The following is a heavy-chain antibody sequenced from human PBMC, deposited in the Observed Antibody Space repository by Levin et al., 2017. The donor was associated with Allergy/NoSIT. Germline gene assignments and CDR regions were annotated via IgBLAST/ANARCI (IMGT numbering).Heavy chain of an antibody. CDR3: ARLYGARIR. Sequence: SETLSLTCTVSGGSISSYNWHWIRQPAGKGLEWIGRIHTSGSTNYNPSFKSRVTMSADTSKNQFSQKLNSVTAADTAVYYCARLYGARIRWGRGTLVTVSS. V-gene: IGHV4-4*07. J-gene: IGHJ2*01. CDR1: GGSISSYN. D-gene: IGHD4-17*01. CDR2: IHTSGST.